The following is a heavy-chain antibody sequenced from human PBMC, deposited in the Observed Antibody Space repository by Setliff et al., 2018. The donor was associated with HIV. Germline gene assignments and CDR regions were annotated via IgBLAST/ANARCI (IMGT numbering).Heavy chain of an antibody. D-gene: IGHD2-2*01. CDR2: INPNSGGT. V-gene: IGHV1-2*02. CDR3: ARYLVVVPVAVGGLDV. Sequence: GASVKVSCKASGYTFTGNYIHWVRQAPGQGLEWMGWINPNSGGTNYEQNFQGRVTMTRDTSISTAYMELSGLTSDDSAVYYCARYLVVVPVAVGGLDVWGQGTTVTVSS. J-gene: IGHJ6*02. CDR1: GYTFTGNY.